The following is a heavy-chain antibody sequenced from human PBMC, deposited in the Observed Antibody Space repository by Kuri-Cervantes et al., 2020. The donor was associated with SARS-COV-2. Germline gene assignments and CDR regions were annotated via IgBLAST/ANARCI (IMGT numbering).Heavy chain of an antibody. CDR1: EFPFSDYA. V-gene: IGHV3-23*01. Sequence: GESLKISCAVSEFPFSDYAMSWVRQAPGKGLEWVSGIGGSGGNTYYADSVKGRFTISRDNSKNTLYLQMTSLSAGDMAIYYCAKAGGIEIPAATNWFDPWGQGTLVTVSS. D-gene: IGHD2-2*01. CDR3: AKAGGIEIPAATNWFDP. J-gene: IGHJ5*02. CDR2: IGGSGGNT.